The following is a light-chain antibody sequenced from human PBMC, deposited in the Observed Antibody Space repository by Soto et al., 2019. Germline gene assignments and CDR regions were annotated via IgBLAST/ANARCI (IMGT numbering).Light chain of an antibody. Sequence: EIVLTQSPGTLSLSPGERATISCRASRSVTSSYLAWYQQKPGQAPRLLIYDTSSRATGIPDRFSGSASGTDFTLTVSRLEPEDFAVYYRQHYDSSPLYTFGQGTKLEIK. CDR2: DTS. J-gene: IGKJ2*01. CDR1: RSVTSSY. CDR3: QHYDSSPLYT. V-gene: IGKV3-20*01.